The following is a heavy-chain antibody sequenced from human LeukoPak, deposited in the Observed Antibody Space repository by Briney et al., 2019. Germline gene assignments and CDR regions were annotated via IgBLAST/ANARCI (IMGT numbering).Heavy chain of an antibody. Sequence: GRSLRLSCTASGFTFGDYAMSWFRQAPGKGLEWVSVIRSKAYGGTTNYAASVRGRFTISRDDSKSIAYLRMDSLKTEDTAVYYCTRGLIQDIWGQGTMVTVSS. D-gene: IGHD2-21*01. CDR3: TRGLIQDI. J-gene: IGHJ3*02. CDR2: IRSKAYGGTT. V-gene: IGHV3-49*03. CDR1: GFTFGDYA.